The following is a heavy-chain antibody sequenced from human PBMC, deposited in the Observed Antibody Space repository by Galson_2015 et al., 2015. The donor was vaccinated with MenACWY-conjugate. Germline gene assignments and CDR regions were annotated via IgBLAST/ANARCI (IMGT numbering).Heavy chain of an antibody. V-gene: IGHV4-4*02. CDR2: IYHSGST. Sequence: SETLSLTCAVSGGSISGTNWWSWVRQPPGKGLEWIGEIYHSGSTNYNPSLKSRITISVDKSKNQFPLQLTSVTAADTAVYYCVANGYYTLEHWGQGTPVTVSS. CDR3: VANGYYTLEH. D-gene: IGHD3-3*01. CDR1: GGSISGTNW. J-gene: IGHJ4*02.